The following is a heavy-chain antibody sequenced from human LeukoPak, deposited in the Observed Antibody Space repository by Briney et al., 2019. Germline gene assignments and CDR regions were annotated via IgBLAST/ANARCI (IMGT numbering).Heavy chain of an antibody. CDR2: INHSGST. D-gene: IGHD3-10*01. J-gene: IGHJ5*02. CDR1: GGSFSGYY. V-gene: IGHV4-34*01. Sequence: SSETLSLTCAVYGGSFSGYYWSWIRQPPGKGLEWIGEINHSGSTNYNPSLKSRVTISVDTSKNQFSLKLSSVTAADTAVYYCAGGFHGSGSYYNVIRYNWFDPWGQGTLVTVSS. CDR3: AGGFHGSGSYYNVIRYNWFDP.